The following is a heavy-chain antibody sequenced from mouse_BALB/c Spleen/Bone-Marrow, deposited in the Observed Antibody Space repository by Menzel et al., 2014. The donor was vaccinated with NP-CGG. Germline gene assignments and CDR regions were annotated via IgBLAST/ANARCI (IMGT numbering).Heavy chain of an antibody. D-gene: IGHD1-1*01. J-gene: IGHJ2*01. CDR2: INPDSRTI. CDR1: GFDFSRYW. Sequence: EVHLVESGGGLVQPGGSLKLSCAASGFDFSRYWMSWVRQAPGKGLEWIGEINPDSRTINYTPFLKDKFIISRDNAKNTLDLQMSRVRSEDAGLYYCARCGYYGFLHYWGQGTTLTVSS. CDR3: ARCGYYGFLHY. V-gene: IGHV4-1*02.